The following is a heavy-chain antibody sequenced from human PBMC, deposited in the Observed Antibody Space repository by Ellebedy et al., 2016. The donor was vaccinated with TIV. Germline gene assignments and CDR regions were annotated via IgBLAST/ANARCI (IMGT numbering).Heavy chain of an antibody. CDR1: GFTFSGYG. J-gene: IGHJ6*02. V-gene: IGHV3-30*02. Sequence: PGGSLRLSCAASGFTFSGYGMHWVRHAPGKGLEWVAFIRYDGSDKYYADSVKGRFTISRDNSENMVYLQMNSLRAEDTAVYYCTKDRHGMDVWGQGTTVTVSS. CDR3: TKDRHGMDV. CDR2: IRYDGSDK.